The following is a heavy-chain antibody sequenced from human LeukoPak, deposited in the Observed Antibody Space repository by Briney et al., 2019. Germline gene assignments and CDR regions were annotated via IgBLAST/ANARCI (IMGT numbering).Heavy chain of an antibody. Sequence: GGSLRLSCAASGFTFSSYSMNWVRQAPGKGLEWVSYISSSSSYIYYADSVKGRFTISRDNAKNSLYLQMNSLRAEDTAVYYCARDITGTFSYYMDVWGKGTTVTVSS. CDR1: GFTFSSYS. J-gene: IGHJ6*03. CDR2: ISSSSSYI. D-gene: IGHD1-20*01. CDR3: ARDITGTFSYYMDV. V-gene: IGHV3-21*05.